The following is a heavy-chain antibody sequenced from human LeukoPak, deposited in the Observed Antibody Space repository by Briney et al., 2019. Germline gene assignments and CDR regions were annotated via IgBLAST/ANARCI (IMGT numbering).Heavy chain of an antibody. D-gene: IGHD2-2*01. CDR2: IYHSGNT. CDR1: GGSISSGGYY. CDR3: ARNGVFDVAMLHKVGGFDP. Sequence: PSETLSLTCTVSGGSISSGGYYWSWIRQHPVKGLEWIGYIYHSGNTYYNPSLKSRVIISIDTSKNQFSLKMSSVTAADTAVYYCARNGVFDVAMLHKVGGFDPWGQGTLVTVSS. V-gene: IGHV4-31*03. J-gene: IGHJ5*02.